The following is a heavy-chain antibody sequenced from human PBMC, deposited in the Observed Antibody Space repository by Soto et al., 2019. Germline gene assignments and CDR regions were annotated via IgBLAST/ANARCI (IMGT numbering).Heavy chain of an antibody. CDR1: CGSIISIDYF. J-gene: IGHJ5*02. V-gene: IGHV4-30-4*01. CDR2: IYHTGTT. CDR3: ARVMAAMQNWLDP. Sequence: SETLSLTCSFSCGSIISIDYFWSWIRQPPGKGLEWIGFIYHTGTTYYNPSLRSRVTISIDTSKSQFSMKLNSVTAADTAVYYCARVMAAMQNWLDPWGQGTLVTSPQ. D-gene: IGHD2-2*01.